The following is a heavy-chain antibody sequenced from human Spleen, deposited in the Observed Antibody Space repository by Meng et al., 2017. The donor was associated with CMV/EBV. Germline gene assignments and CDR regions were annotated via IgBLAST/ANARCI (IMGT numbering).Heavy chain of an antibody. V-gene: IGHV4-61*08. CDR2: IYYSGTT. D-gene: IGHD2-2*01. CDR3: ARWMSSSYFDY. Sequence: SETLSLTCTVSGGSVSSGGYYWSWIRQPPGKGLEWIGYIYYSGTTNYTPSLKSRVTISVDTSKNQFSLKLSSLTAADTAVYYCARWMSSSYFDYWGQGTLVTVSS. J-gene: IGHJ4*02. CDR1: GGSVSSGGYY.